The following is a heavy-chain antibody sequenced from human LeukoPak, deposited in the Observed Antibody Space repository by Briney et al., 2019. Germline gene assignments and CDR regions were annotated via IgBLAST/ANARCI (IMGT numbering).Heavy chain of an antibody. D-gene: IGHD2-2*01. Sequence: GGSLRLSCAASGFTFGNSWMSWVRQAPGKGLEWVANIRQDGGEKYYVDSVKGRLTISRDNAKNSLYLQMDSLRVEDTAVYYCARESLHSSRPERHIDYWGQGTLVTVSS. CDR3: ARESLHSSRPERHIDY. CDR2: IRQDGGEK. CDR1: GFTFGNSW. V-gene: IGHV3-7*01. J-gene: IGHJ4*02.